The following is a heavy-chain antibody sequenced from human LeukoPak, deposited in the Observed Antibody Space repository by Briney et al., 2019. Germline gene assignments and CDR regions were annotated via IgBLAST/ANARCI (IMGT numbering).Heavy chain of an antibody. D-gene: IGHD1-1*01. Sequence: ASVKVSCKVSGYTLTELSMHWVRQAPGKGLEWMGGFDPEDGETIYAQKFQGRVTMTEDTSTDTAYMELSSLRSEDTAVYYCATAGYNWKGARWGKWPRYYYYYMDVWGKGTTVTISS. CDR3: ATAGYNWKGARWGKWPRYYYYYMDV. J-gene: IGHJ6*03. CDR2: FDPEDGET. CDR1: GYTLTELS. V-gene: IGHV1-24*01.